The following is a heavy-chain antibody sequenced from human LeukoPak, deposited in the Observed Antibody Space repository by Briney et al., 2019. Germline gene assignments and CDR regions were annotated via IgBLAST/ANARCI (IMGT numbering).Heavy chain of an antibody. Sequence: ASVKVSCKASGYNFISYYMHWVRQAPGQGLEWMGIINPSGGSTSYAQKFQDRVTMTRDTSTSTVCMELSSLKSEDTAVYYCAREDVVLVDAVRYQYYGMDVWGQGTTVTVSS. CDR1: GYNFISYY. J-gene: IGHJ6*02. D-gene: IGHD2-8*01. CDR3: AREDVVLVDAVRYQYYGMDV. V-gene: IGHV1-46*01. CDR2: INPSGGST.